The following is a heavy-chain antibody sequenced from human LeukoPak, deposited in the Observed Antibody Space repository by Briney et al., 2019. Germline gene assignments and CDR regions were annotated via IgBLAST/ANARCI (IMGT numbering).Heavy chain of an antibody. V-gene: IGHV3-23*01. Sequence: GGSLRLSCAASGFTFSGYAMSWVRQAPGKGLEWVSAISGSGGSTYYADSVKGRFTISRDNSKNTLYLQMNSLRAEDTAVYYCAKDPVLMVYARFDYWGQGTLVTVSS. CDR2: ISGSGGST. CDR3: AKDPVLMVYARFDY. D-gene: IGHD2-8*01. CDR1: GFTFSGYA. J-gene: IGHJ4*02.